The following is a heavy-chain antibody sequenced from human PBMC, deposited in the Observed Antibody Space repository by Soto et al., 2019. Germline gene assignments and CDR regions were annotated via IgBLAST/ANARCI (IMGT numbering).Heavy chain of an antibody. J-gene: IGHJ4*02. D-gene: IGHD3-3*01. CDR1: GYSFTSYW. Sequence: GESLKISCKGSGYSFTSYWIGWVRQMPGKGLEWMGIIYPGDSDTRYSPSFQGQVTISADKSISTAYLQWSSLKASDTAMYYCARLPSFGVVTAPFDYWGQGTLVTVSS. V-gene: IGHV5-51*01. CDR3: ARLPSFGVVTAPFDY. CDR2: IYPGDSDT.